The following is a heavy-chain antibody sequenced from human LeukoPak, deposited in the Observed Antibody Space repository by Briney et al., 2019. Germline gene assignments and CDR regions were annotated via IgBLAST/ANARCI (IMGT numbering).Heavy chain of an antibody. Sequence: SETLSLTCTVSGGSVSSGSYYWSWIRQPPGKGLEWIGYIYYSGSTNYNPSLKSRVTISVDTSKNQFSLKLSSVTAADTAVYYCVRGRRYFDYWGQGTLVTVSS. V-gene: IGHV4-61*01. CDR1: GGSVSSGSYY. CDR3: VRGRRYFDY. CDR2: IYYSGST. J-gene: IGHJ4*02.